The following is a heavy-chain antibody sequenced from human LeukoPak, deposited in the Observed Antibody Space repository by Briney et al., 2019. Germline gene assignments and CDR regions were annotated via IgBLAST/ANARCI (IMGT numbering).Heavy chain of an antibody. V-gene: IGHV1-18*04. D-gene: IGHD6-19*01. Sequence: ASVKVSCKASGYTFTSYGISWVRQAPGQGLEWMGWISAYNGNTNYAQKLQGRVTMTTDTSTGTAYMELRSLRSDDTAVYYCARSGGSGWYSTGYFQHWGQGTLVTVSS. CDR2: ISAYNGNT. CDR3: ARSGGSGWYSTGYFQH. CDR1: GYTFTSYG. J-gene: IGHJ1*01.